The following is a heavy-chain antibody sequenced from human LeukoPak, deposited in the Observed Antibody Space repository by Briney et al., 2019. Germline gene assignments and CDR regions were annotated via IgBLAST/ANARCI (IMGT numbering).Heavy chain of an antibody. Sequence: SETLSLTCAVYGGSFSGYYWSWIRQPPGKGLEWIGEINHSGSTNYNPSLKSRVTMSVDTSKNQFSLKLSSVTAADTAVYYCASRDGWSGSYHGFDPWGQGTLVTVSS. V-gene: IGHV4-34*01. CDR1: GGSFSGYY. CDR3: ASRDGWSGSYHGFDP. J-gene: IGHJ5*02. D-gene: IGHD1-26*01. CDR2: INHSGST.